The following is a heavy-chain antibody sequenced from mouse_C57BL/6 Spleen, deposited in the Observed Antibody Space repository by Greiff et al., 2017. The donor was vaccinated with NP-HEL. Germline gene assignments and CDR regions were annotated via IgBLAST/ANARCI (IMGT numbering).Heavy chain of an antibody. D-gene: IGHD2-2*01. CDR1: GYTFTSYW. J-gene: IGHJ3*01. Sequence: QVQLQQPGAELVRPGTSVKLSCKASGYTFTSYWMHWVKQRPGQGLEWIGVIDPSDSYTTYNQKFKGKATLTVDTSSSTAYMQLSSLTSEDSAVYYCARSPRSTMVTPWFAYWGQGTLVTVSA. CDR2: IDPSDSYT. V-gene: IGHV1-59*01. CDR3: ARSPRSTMVTPWFAY.